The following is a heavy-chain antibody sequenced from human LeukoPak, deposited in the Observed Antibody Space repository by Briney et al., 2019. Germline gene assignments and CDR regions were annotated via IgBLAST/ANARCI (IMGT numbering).Heavy chain of an antibody. Sequence: GGSLRLSCAASGFTFSSYGMHWVRQAPGNGLEWVAVISYDGSNKYYADSVKGRFTISRDNSKNTLYLQMNSLRAEDTAVYYCAKDRDTAMVSYYFDYWGQGTLVTVSS. CDR3: AKDRDTAMVSYYFDY. CDR1: GFTFSSYG. J-gene: IGHJ4*02. V-gene: IGHV3-30*18. CDR2: ISYDGSNK. D-gene: IGHD5-18*01.